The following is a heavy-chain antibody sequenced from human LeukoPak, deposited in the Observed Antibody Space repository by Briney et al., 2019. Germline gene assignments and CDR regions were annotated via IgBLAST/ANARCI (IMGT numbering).Heavy chain of an antibody. Sequence: PSETLSLTCTVSGGSISSSSYYWGWIRQPPGKGLEWIGSIYYSGSTYYNPSLKSRVTISVDTSKNQFSLKLSSVTAADTAVYYCARVVAARLDAFDIWGQGTMVTVSS. CDR2: IYYSGST. V-gene: IGHV4-39*07. CDR3: ARVVAARLDAFDI. CDR1: GGSISSSSYY. J-gene: IGHJ3*02. D-gene: IGHD2-15*01.